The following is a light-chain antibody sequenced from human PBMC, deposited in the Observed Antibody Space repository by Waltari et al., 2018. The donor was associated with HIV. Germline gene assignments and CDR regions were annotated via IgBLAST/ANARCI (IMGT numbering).Light chain of an antibody. V-gene: IGLV1-40*01. J-gene: IGLJ3*02. CDR3: QSYDSSLSGWV. CDR1: SSNIGSGYD. CDR2: ASA. Sequence: QSVLTQPPSVSGAPGQRVTISCSGGSSNIGSGYDVHWYQQFPGTAPKFLIYASASGPSGVPDRFSGCKSVYSSSLVITGLQAEDDADYYCQSYDSSLSGWVFGGGTKLTVL.